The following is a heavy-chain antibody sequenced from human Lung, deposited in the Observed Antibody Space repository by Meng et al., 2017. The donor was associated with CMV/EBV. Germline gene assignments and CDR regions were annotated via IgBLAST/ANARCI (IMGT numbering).Heavy chain of an antibody. V-gene: IGHV3-23*01. CDR1: GFTFSSYA. J-gene: IGHJ4*02. CDR3: AKGSCSSTSCYYDY. D-gene: IGHD2-2*01. CDR2: ISGSGGST. Sequence: GGSXRLXXAASGFTFSSYAMSWVRQAPGKGLEWVSAISGSGGSTYYADSVKGRFTISRDNSKNTLYLQMNSLRAEDTAVYYCAKGSCSSTSCYYDYWGQGTLVXVSS.